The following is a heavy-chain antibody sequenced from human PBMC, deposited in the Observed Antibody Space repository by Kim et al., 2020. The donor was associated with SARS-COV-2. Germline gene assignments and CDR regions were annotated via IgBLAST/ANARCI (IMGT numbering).Heavy chain of an antibody. D-gene: IGHD1-26*01. J-gene: IGHJ3*02. CDR1: GGSISSGGYY. CDR3: ARDSSRGSKPTGAFDI. Sequence: SETLSLTCTVSGGSISSGGYYWSWIRQHPGKGLEWIGYIYYSGSTYYNPSLKSRVTISVDTSKNQFSLKLSSVTAADTAVYYCARDSSRGSKPTGAFDIWGQGTMVTVSS. CDR2: IYYSGST. V-gene: IGHV4-31*03.